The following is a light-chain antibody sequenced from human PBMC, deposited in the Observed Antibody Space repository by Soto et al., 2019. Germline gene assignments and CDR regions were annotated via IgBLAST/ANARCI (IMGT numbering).Light chain of an antibody. Sequence: QSALTQPPSASGTPGQRVTISCSGSSSNIGSNTVNWYQQLPETAPKLLIYGINQRPSGVPDRFSGSKSGTSASLAISGLQSEDEADYYCAAWDDSLNGLYVFGTGTKVTVL. J-gene: IGLJ1*01. CDR3: AAWDDSLNGLYV. V-gene: IGLV1-44*01. CDR1: SSNIGSNT. CDR2: GIN.